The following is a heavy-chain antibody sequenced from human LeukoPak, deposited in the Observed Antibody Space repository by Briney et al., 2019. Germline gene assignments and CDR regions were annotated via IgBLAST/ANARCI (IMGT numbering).Heavy chain of an antibody. D-gene: IGHD1-1*01. J-gene: IGHJ5*02. V-gene: IGHV4-34*01. Sequence: SETLSLTCAVYGGSFSGYYWSWIRQPPGKGLEWIGEINHSGSTNYNPSLKSRVTISVDTSKNQFSLKLSSVTAADTAVYYCARARVRRWFDPWGQGTLVTASS. CDR2: INHSGST. CDR1: GGSFSGYY. CDR3: ARARVRRWFDP.